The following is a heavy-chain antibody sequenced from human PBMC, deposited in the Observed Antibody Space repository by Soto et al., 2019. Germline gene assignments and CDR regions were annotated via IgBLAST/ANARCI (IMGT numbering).Heavy chain of an antibody. CDR3: ARVPPVDFWSGYYQNWFDP. V-gene: IGHV4-59*01. Sequence: PSETLSLTCTVSGGSISSYYWSWIRQPPGKGLEWIGCIYYSGSTNYNPSLKSRVTISVDTSKNPFSLKLSSVTAADTAVYYCARVPPVDFWSGYYQNWFDPWGQGTLVTVSS. CDR1: GGSISSYY. CDR2: IYYSGST. J-gene: IGHJ5*02. D-gene: IGHD3-3*01.